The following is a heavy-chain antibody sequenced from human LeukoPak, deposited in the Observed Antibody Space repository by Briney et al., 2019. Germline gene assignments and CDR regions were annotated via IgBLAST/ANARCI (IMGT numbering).Heavy chain of an antibody. V-gene: IGHV3-23*01. Sequence: GGSLRLSCAASGFTFSSYVMSWVRQAPGKGLEWVSALSGGGGSTYYADSVKGRFNMSRDNSKNSLYLQMNSLRAEDTAVYYCARESGRSADYWGQGTLVTVSS. J-gene: IGHJ4*02. CDR3: ARESGRSADY. CDR1: GFTFSSYV. CDR2: LSGGGGST. D-gene: IGHD3-10*01.